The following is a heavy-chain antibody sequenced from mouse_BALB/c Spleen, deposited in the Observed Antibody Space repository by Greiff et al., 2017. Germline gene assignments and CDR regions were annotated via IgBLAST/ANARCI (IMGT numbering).Heavy chain of an antibody. CDR2: ISYDGSN. CDR1: GYSITSGYY. Sequence: EVQRVESGPGLVKPSQSLSLTCSVTGYSITSGYYWNWIRQFPGNKLEWMGYISYDGSNNYNPSLKNRISITRDTSKNQFFLKLNSVTTEDTATYYCARDQRGNYVGYAMDYWGQGTSVTVSS. J-gene: IGHJ4*01. CDR3: ARDQRGNYVGYAMDY. D-gene: IGHD2-1*01. V-gene: IGHV3-6*02.